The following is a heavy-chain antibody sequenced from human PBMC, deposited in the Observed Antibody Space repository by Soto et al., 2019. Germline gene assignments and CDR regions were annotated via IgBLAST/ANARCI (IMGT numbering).Heavy chain of an antibody. CDR3: GKEGRGSGWFVCSY. Sequence: GGSLRLSCAASGFTFSSYAISWVRQASGKGLEWAPATSGNGPETSYAGSVRGRFTISRDKPKDTLFLKMNSLKADDTAVYCCGKEGRGSGWFVCSYWGQGIRVTVSS. D-gene: IGHD6-19*01. V-gene: IGHV3-23*01. CDR2: TSGNGPET. J-gene: IGHJ4*02. CDR1: GFTFSSYA.